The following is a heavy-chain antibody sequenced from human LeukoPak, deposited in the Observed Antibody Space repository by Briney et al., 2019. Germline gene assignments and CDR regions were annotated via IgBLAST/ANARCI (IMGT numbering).Heavy chain of an antibody. V-gene: IGHV5-51*01. CDR3: IRAKPIYY. J-gene: IGHJ4*02. D-gene: IGHD4/OR15-4a*01. CDR2: IYPGDSDT. Sequence: GESLKIFCSGSGYSFTSYWLDLVRQMPGKGLEWMGIIYPGDSDTRYSPSFQGQVTISADKSISTTYLQWSSLKASDTAMYYCIRAKPIYYWGQGTLVTVSS. CDR1: GYSFTSYW.